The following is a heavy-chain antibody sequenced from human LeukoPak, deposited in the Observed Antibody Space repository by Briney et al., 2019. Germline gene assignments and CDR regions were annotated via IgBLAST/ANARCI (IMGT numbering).Heavy chain of an antibody. J-gene: IGHJ4*02. CDR1: GFTFSSFT. CDR3: ARIGLYPGYSSGWAHDFDY. V-gene: IGHV3-21*06. Sequence: PGGSLRLSCAASGFTFSSFTMNWVRQAPGKGLEWISSIPSSDGYMAYADSVKGRFTISRDNAKNSLYLQMNSLRAEDTAVYYCARIGLYPGYSSGWAHDFDYWGQGTLVTLST. D-gene: IGHD6-25*01. CDR2: IPSSDGYM.